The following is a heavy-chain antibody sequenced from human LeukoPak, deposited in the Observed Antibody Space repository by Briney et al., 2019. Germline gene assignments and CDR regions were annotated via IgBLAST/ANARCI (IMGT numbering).Heavy chain of an antibody. J-gene: IGHJ4*02. CDR1: GFTFDDYA. D-gene: IGHD6-13*01. CDR3: AKDWLYSSSWFDY. CDR2: ISWNSGSI. V-gene: IGHV3-9*01. Sequence: PGGSLRLSCAASGFTFDDYAMHWVRQAPGKGLEWVSGISWNSGSIGYADSVKGRFTISRDNAKNSLYLQMNSLRAEDTALYYCAKDWLYSSSWFDYWGQGTLVTVSS.